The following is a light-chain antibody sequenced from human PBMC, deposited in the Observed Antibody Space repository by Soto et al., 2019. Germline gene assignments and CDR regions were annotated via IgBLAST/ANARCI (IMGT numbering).Light chain of an antibody. Sequence: DILLTQSPATLSLSRGERATLSCRASQSVSSSYLAWYQQKPGQAPRLLIYGASSRATGIPDRFSGSGSGTDFTLTISRLEPEDFAVYYCQQYGNSPPLTFGGGTKVEIK. J-gene: IGKJ4*01. CDR2: GAS. CDR1: QSVSSSY. V-gene: IGKV3-20*01. CDR3: QQYGNSPPLT.